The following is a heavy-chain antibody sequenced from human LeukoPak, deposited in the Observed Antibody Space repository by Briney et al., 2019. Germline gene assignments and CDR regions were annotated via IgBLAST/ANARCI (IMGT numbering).Heavy chain of an antibody. D-gene: IGHD3-10*01. CDR3: ARDLMVRGAPSDY. V-gene: IGHV1-69*13. CDR2: IIPIFGTA. J-gene: IGHJ4*02. CDR1: GGTFSSYA. Sequence: SVKVSCKASGGTFSSYAISWVRRAPGQGLEWMGGIIPIFGTANYAQKFQGRVTITADESTSTAYMELSSLRSEDTAVYYCARDLMVRGAPSDYWGQGTLVTVSS.